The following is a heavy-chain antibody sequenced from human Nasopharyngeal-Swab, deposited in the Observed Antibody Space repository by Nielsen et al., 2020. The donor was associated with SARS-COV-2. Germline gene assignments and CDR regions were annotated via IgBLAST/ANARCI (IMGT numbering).Heavy chain of an antibody. CDR1: GFTFSTYS. D-gene: IGHD3-16*01. V-gene: IGHV3-21*01. CDR3: VVAYYVWGSSRGMDV. Sequence: GESLKISCAASGFTFSTYSMNWVRQAPGKGLEWVSSISSSSSYIYYADSLKGRFTISRDNAKNSLYLQMNSLRAEDTAVYYCVVAYYVWGSSRGMDVWGQGTTVTVSS. CDR2: ISSSSSYI. J-gene: IGHJ6*02.